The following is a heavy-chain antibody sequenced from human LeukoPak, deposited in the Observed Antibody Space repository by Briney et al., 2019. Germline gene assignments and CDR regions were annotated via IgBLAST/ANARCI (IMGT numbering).Heavy chain of an antibody. V-gene: IGHV3-15*01. CDR3: VAVASHYLRGGSCHYYIY. CDR2: IKSNSAGGTA. D-gene: IGHD2-2*01. CDR1: SFDFIGTW. J-gene: IGHJ4*02. Sequence: GGSLRLSCAASSFDFIGTWMTWVRQAPGKGLEWVGRIKSNSAGGTADHAAPVQGRFTISRDDSKDTLYLQMNSLKTEDTAVYYCVAVASHYLRGGSCHYYIYWGQGTLVTVSS.